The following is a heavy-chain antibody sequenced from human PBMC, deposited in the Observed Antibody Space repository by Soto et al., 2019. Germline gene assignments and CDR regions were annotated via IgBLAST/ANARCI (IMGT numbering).Heavy chain of an antibody. CDR1: GYTLTELS. V-gene: IGHV1-24*01. Sequence: GASVKVSCKVSGYTLTELSMHWVRQAPGKGLEWMGGFDPEDGETIYAQKFQGRVTMTEDTSTDTAYMELSSLRSDDTAVYYCARGPPVGSGSPFDPWGQGTLVTVSS. CDR2: FDPEDGET. J-gene: IGHJ5*02. CDR3: ARGPPVGSGSPFDP. D-gene: IGHD3-10*01.